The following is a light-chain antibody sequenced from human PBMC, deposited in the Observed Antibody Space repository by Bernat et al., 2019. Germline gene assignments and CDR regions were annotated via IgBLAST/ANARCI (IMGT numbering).Light chain of an antibody. CDR2: AAS. CDR1: QDIRNH. J-gene: IGKJ1*01. Sequence: AIQMTQSPSSLSASVGDRVTITCRASQDIRNHLGWYQQKPGKAPKLLIYAASSLQSGVASRFSGSGSGTDFSLTISSLQPEDFASYYCLQDYNYPWTFGQGTTVEIK. V-gene: IGKV1-6*01. CDR3: LQDYNYPWT.